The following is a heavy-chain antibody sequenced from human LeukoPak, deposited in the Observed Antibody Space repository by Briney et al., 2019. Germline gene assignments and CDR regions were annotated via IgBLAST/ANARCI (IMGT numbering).Heavy chain of an antibody. Sequence: PSETLSLTCTVSGDSVSSGSHYWSWTRQPPGKGLECIGYISNSGSTNYNPSLKSRVTISVDTSKNQLSLNLNSVTAADTAVYYCARSYYDFWSGSYYYYMDVWGKGTTVTASS. CDR3: ARSYYDFWSGSYYYYMDV. CDR1: GDSVSSGSHY. V-gene: IGHV4-61*01. CDR2: ISNSGST. J-gene: IGHJ6*03. D-gene: IGHD3-3*01.